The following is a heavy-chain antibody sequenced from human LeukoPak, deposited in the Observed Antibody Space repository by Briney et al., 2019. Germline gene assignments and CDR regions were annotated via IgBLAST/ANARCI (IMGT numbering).Heavy chain of an antibody. CDR1: GGSISSGGYS. CDR2: IYHSGST. J-gene: IGHJ6*02. D-gene: IGHD2-21*01. Sequence: PSQTLSLTCAVSGGSISSGGYSWSWIRQPPGKGLEWIGYIYHSGSTYYNPSLKSRVTTSVDTSKNQFSLKLNSVTAADTAVYYCARVPHIVIRGIPHYYYGMDVWGQGTTVTVSS. CDR3: ARVPHIVIRGIPHYYYGMDV. V-gene: IGHV4-30-2*01.